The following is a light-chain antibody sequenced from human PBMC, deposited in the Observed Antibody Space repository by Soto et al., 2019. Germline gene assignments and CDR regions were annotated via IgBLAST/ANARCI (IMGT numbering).Light chain of an antibody. CDR1: SSDVGGYNC. Sequence: QSVLTQPVSVSGSPGQSITISCTGTSSDVGGYNCVSWYQQHPGKAPKLMIYEVTKRPSGVSNRFSGSKSGNTASLTISGLQAEDESDYYCSSYTSISTLVFGGGTQLTVL. V-gene: IGLV2-14*01. J-gene: IGLJ2*01. CDR3: SSYTSISTLV. CDR2: EVT.